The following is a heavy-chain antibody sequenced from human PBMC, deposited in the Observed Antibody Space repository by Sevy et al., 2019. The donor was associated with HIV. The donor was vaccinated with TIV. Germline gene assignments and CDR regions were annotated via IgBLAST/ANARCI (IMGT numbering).Heavy chain of an antibody. Sequence: GGSLRLSCAASGFVFSSYTMNWVRQSPGKGLEWVSSISSSSRYIFYANSVKGRFTISRDNARNSLYLQMNSLRAEDTAVYYCARDMAYGSGSNVYDYWGQGTLVTVSS. J-gene: IGHJ4*02. V-gene: IGHV3-21*01. D-gene: IGHD3-10*01. CDR3: ARDMAYGSGSNVYDY. CDR1: GFVFSSYT. CDR2: ISSSSRYI.